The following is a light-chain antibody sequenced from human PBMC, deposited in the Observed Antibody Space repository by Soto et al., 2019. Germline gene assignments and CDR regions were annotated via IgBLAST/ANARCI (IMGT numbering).Light chain of an antibody. CDR2: GAS. CDR1: QSVSSS. Sequence: EIVMTQSRGTLSVSPGERATLSCRASQSVSSSLAWYQQRPGQAPRLPIYGASTRATGVPARFSGSGSGTEFTLTITSLQSEDFAVYYCQQYNNWPPYTFGQGTKLQIK. V-gene: IGKV3-15*01. J-gene: IGKJ2*01. CDR3: QQYNNWPPYT.